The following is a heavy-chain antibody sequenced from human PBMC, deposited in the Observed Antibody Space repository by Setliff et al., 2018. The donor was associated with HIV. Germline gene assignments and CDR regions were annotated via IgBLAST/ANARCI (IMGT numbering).Heavy chain of an antibody. CDR1: GYSFTSYW. Sequence: PGESLKISCKGSGYSFTSYWIAWVRQAPGQGLEWMGEIIPILGIPNYAQKFQGRVTITTDESTSTAYMELSSLTSEDTAVYYCARDDDTGDHVDLDYWGQGTLVTVSS. D-gene: IGHD4-17*01. CDR3: ARDDDTGDHVDLDY. CDR2: IIPILGIP. V-gene: IGHV1-69*16. J-gene: IGHJ4*02.